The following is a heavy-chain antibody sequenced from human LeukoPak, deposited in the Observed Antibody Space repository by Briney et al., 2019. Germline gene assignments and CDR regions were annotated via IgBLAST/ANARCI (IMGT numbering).Heavy chain of an antibody. CDR3: AKGTSGGTYYALGY. CDR2: ISFSGGTT. J-gene: IGHJ4*02. D-gene: IGHD1-26*01. V-gene: IGHV3-23*01. CDR1: GFSLSNYA. Sequence: GGSLRLSCAASGFSLSNYAMSWVRRAPGKGLEWVSDISFSGGTTNYADSVKGRFTISRDNSNNTLYLQMNSLRAEDTAVYYCAKGTSGGTYYALGYWGQGTLVTVSS.